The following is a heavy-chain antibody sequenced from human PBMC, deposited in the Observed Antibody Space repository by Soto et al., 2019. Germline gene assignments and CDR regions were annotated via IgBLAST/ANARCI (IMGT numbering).Heavy chain of an antibody. Sequence: ASVKVSCKTSGYIFTSYAMHWVRQAPGQRLEWMGWINAGNGDTKYSQKFQGRVTITRDTSANTAFMELSSLRSEDTAIYYCARELQGLYYFDFWGQGTLVTVSS. V-gene: IGHV1-3*01. CDR3: ARELQGLYYFDF. D-gene: IGHD4-4*01. CDR2: INAGNGDT. J-gene: IGHJ4*02. CDR1: GYIFTSYA.